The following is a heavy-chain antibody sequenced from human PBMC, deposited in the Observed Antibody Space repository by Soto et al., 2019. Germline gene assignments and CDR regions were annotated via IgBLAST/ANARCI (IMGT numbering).Heavy chain of an antibody. V-gene: IGHV4-59*01. CDR2: IYYSGST. CDR3: PGHNFCNWFDL. J-gene: IGHJ5*02. D-gene: IGHD1-1*01. CDR1: GGSISSYY. Sequence: SETLSLTCTVSGGSISSYYWSWIRQPPGKGLEWIGYIYYSGSTNYNPSLKSRVTISVDTSKTQFSLKLSSVTAADTAVYYCPGHNFCNWFDLWGQGTLVTVSS.